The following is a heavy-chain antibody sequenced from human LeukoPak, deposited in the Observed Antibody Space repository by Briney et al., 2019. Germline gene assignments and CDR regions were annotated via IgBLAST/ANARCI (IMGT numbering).Heavy chain of an antibody. V-gene: IGHV3-7*03. J-gene: IGHJ5*02. CDR1: GITFRSYW. CDR3: ARVLYGDYVGWFDP. D-gene: IGHD4-17*01. CDR2: IKQDGTEK. Sequence: SGGSLRLSCAASGITFRSYWMSWVRQAPGKGLEWVANIKQDGTEKYYVDSVKGRFTISRDNANNSLYLQMNSLRDEDTAVYYCARVLYGDYVGWFDPWGQGTLVTVSS.